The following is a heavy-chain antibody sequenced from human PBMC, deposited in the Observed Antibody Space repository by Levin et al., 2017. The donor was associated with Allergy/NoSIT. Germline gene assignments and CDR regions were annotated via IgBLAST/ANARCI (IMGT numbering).Heavy chain of an antibody. J-gene: IGHJ4*02. D-gene: IGHD6-13*01. CDR1: GFTFGDYA. CDR2: IRSKAYGGTT. CDR3: TRDQQLIYGTPRNTFDN. Sequence: GGSLRLSCTASGFTFGDYAMSWFRQAPGKGLEWVGFIRSKAYGGTTEYAASVKGRFTISRDDSKSIAYLQMNSLKTEDTAVYYCTRDQQLIYGTPRNTFDNWGQGTLVTVAT. V-gene: IGHV3-49*03.